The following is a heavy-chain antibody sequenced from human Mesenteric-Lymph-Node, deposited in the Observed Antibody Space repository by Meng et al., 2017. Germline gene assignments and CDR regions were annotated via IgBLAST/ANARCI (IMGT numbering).Heavy chain of an antibody. J-gene: IGHJ4*02. Sequence: QVQLQQWGAGLLKPSETLSLTCAVYGGSFSGYYWSWIRQPPGKGLEWIGEINHSGSTNYNPPLKSRVTISVDTSKNQFSLMLTSVTATDTAVYYCARRRGGSGRDCWGQGTLVTVSS. CDR1: GGSFSGYY. CDR2: INHSGST. D-gene: IGHD3-10*01. V-gene: IGHV4-34*01. CDR3: ARRRGGSGRDC.